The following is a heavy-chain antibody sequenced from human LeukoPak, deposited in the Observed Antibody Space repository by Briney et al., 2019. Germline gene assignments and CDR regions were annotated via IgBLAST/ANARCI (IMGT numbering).Heavy chain of an antibody. CDR1: GFTFSDYY. V-gene: IGHV3-11*04. J-gene: IGHJ5*02. D-gene: IGHD6-19*01. Sequence: PGGSLRLSCAASGFTFSDYYMSWIRQAPGKGLEWVSYISSSGSTIYYADSVKGRFTIPRDNAKNSLYLQMNSLRAEDTAVYYCARMGFSSGWYPAKTSLPFDPWGQGTLVTVSS. CDR2: ISSSGSTI. CDR3: ARMGFSSGWYPAKTSLPFDP.